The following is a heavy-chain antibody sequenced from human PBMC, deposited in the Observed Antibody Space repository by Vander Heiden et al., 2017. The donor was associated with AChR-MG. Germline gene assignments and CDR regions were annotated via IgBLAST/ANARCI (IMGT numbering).Heavy chain of an antibody. Sequence: QVQLVESGGGVVQPGRSLRLSCAASGFTFGSYGRHWVRKAPGKGLGWVAVISYDGSNKYYAESVKGRFTISRDNSKNTLYLQMNSLRAEDTAVYYCAKELEPYYYYGMDVWGQGTTVTVSS. CDR2: ISYDGSNK. CDR1: GFTFGSYG. D-gene: IGHD1-1*01. V-gene: IGHV3-30*18. J-gene: IGHJ6*02. CDR3: AKELEPYYYYGMDV.